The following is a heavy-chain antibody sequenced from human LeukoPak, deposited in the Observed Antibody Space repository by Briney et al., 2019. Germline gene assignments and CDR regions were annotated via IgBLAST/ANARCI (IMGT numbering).Heavy chain of an antibody. CDR2: ISYDGSNI. CDR1: GFTFSSYA. D-gene: IGHD2-2*01. J-gene: IGHJ6*02. V-gene: IGHV3-30-3*01. CDR3: ARAGGCSSTSCYYYYGMDV. Sequence: GRSLRLSCAASGFTFSSYAMHWVRQAPGKGLEWVAVISYDGSNIYYADSVKGRSTISRDNSKNTLYLQMNSLRAEDTAVYYCARAGGCSSTSCYYYYGMDVWGQGTTVTVSS.